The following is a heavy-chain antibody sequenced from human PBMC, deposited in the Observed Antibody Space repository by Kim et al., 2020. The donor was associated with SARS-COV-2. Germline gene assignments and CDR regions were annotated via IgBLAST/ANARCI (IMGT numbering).Heavy chain of an antibody. Sequence: GGSLRLSCVESGITSSSYWLTWVRQAPGKGLEWVAIIKRDGSERYYGDSVKGRFTISRDNAKNSVFLQMNSLRSEDTAVYYCGISDIWGQGALVTVSS. CDR2: IKRDGSER. CDR1: GITSSSYW. V-gene: IGHV3-7*01. J-gene: IGHJ1*01. CDR3: GISDI.